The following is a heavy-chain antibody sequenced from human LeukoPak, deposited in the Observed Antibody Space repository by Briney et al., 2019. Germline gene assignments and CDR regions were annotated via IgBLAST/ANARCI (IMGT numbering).Heavy chain of an antibody. D-gene: IGHD5-18*01. CDR2: IVVNSGNT. CDR1: RFTFISSG. CDR3: AAPRRGPHTLMDPRDAFDI. V-gene: IGHV1-58*02. Sequence: ASVTVSCKASRFTFISSGMQWVRQARGQRLEWIGWIVVNSGNTSYAQKFQERVTITRDMSTSTAYMELSSLRSEDTAVYYCAAPRRGPHTLMDPRDAFDIWGQGTMVTVS. J-gene: IGHJ3*02.